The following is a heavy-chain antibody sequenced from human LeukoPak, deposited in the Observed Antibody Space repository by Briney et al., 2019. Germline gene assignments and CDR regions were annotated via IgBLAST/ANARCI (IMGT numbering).Heavy chain of an antibody. CDR3: GRDDGSGSLDY. CDR2: INWNGGST. V-gene: IGHV3-20*04. Sequence: GGSLRLSCAASGFTFDDYGMSWVRQAPGKGVEWVSGINWNGGSTGYADSVKGRFTISRDNAKNSLYLQMNSLRAEDTALYYCGRDDGSGSLDYWGQGTLVTVSS. CDR1: GFTFDDYG. J-gene: IGHJ4*02. D-gene: IGHD3-10*01.